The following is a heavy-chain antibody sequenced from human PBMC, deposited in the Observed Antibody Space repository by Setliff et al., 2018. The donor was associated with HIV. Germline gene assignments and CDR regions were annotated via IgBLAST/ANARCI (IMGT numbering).Heavy chain of an antibody. CDR1: VFTFNNYG. CDR2: IRYDGSQK. Sequence: PGGSLRLSCAASVFTFNNYGMNWVRQAPGKGLEWVAFIRYDGSQKYYVDSVKGRFTISRDNSKNTLYLQMNSLRAEDTAVYYCAKRTGVVPAAIVYYYMDVWGKGTTVTVSS. CDR3: AKRTGVVPAAIVYYYMDV. D-gene: IGHD2-2*01. J-gene: IGHJ6*03. V-gene: IGHV3-30*02.